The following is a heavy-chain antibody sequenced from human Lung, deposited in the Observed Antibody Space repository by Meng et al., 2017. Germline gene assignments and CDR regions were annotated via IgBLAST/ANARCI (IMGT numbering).Heavy chain of an antibody. J-gene: IGHJ2*01. CDR1: GGSFSGDY. Sequence: QVPRQQWGGGVLKPAETRSLTCVVYGGSFSGDYWSGIRQPPRKGIEWIGDINHCGNTNYNPSLKSRVTISVETSKNQFTLKLSSVTADDTAVYYCARPKKADWYFDLWGRGTLVTVSS. D-gene: IGHD6-25*01. V-gene: IGHV4-34*01. CDR2: INHCGNT. CDR3: ARPKKADWYFDL.